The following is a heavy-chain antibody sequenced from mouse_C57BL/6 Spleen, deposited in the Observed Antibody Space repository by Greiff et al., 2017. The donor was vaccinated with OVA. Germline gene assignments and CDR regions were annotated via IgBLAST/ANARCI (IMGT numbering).Heavy chain of an antibody. CDR2: IYPAGGCT. Sequence: QVQLQQPGAELVKPGASVKMSCKASGYTFTSYWITWVKQRPGQGLEWIGDIYPAGGCTNYNEKFKSKATLTVDTSSSTAYMQLSSLTSEDSAVXAGASCAGSSSDWYMDVWGTGTTVTVSS. CDR1: GYTFTSYW. J-gene: IGHJ1*03. V-gene: IGHV1-55*01. D-gene: IGHD1-1*01. CDR3: ASCAGSSSDWYMDV.